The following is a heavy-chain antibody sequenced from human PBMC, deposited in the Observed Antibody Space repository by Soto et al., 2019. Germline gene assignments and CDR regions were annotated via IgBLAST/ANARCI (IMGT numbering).Heavy chain of an antibody. V-gene: IGHV4-34*01. CDR2: INHSGST. J-gene: IGHJ6*03. CDR3: ARRRDYGSGSRMDV. D-gene: IGHD3-10*01. Sequence: PSETLSLTCAVYGGSFSGYYWSWIRQPPGKGLEWIGEINHSGSTNYNPSLKSRVTISVDTSKNQFSLKLSSVTAADTAVYYCARRRDYGSGSRMDVWGKGTTVTVSS. CDR1: GGSFSGYY.